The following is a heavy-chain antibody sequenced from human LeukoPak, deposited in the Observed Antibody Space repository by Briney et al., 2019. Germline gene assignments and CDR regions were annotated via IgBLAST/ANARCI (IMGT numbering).Heavy chain of an antibody. CDR3: ARGPYSSSWETLFDY. V-gene: IGHV4-4*07. D-gene: IGHD6-13*01. CDR2: ICTSGST. CDR1: GGSISSYY. Sequence: PSETLSLTCTVSGGSISSYYWSWIRQPAGKGLEWIGRICTSGSTNYSPSLKSRVTMSVDTSKNQFSLKLSSVTAADTAVYYCARGPYSSSWETLFDYWGQGTLVTVSS. J-gene: IGHJ4*02.